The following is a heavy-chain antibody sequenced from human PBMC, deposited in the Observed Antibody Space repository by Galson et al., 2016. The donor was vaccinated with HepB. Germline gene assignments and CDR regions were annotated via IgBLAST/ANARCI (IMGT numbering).Heavy chain of an antibody. J-gene: IGHJ3*01. D-gene: IGHD6-13*01. Sequence: SLRLSCAASGFTFRNHDMHWVRQATGKGLEWVSAIGSTGDTYYSGSVKGRFTISREKTEKSVSLQMKSPRAGDTAVYYCARALNSSSPYGRRYYGLDVWGQGTMVTVSS. CDR1: GFTFRNHD. V-gene: IGHV3-13*01. CDR3: ARALNSSSPYGRRYYGLDV. CDR2: IGSTGDT.